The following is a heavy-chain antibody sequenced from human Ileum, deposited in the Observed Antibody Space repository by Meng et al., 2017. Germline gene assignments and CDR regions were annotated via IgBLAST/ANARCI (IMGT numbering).Heavy chain of an antibody. D-gene: IGHD7-27*01. V-gene: IGHV4-61*01. CDR2: INYSGTA. J-gene: IGHJ4*02. CDR1: GDSVISGSYY. CDR3: TRDQTSNGWGSFDS. Sequence: VTPEESGPGLVRPSATLSLTCSVSGDSVISGSYYWNWIRQSAGKGLEWIGYINYSGTAYYNASLGSRVSMSIDTSKNQFSLKLTSVTAADTAVYYCTRDQTSNGWGSFDSWGQGTLVT.